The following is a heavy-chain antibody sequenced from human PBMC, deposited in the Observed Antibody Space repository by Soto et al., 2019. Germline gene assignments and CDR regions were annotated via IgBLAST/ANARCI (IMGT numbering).Heavy chain of an antibody. CDR1: VGSISSGGYY. Sequence: QVQLQESGPGLVKPSQTLSLTCTVSVGSISSGGYYWSWIRQHPGKGLEWLGYIYYSGSTYYNPSLKSRVTISVDTSKNQFSLKLSSVTAADTAVYYCARARGYCSGGSCYSGGDYFDYWGQGTLVTVSS. D-gene: IGHD2-15*01. V-gene: IGHV4-31*03. CDR3: ARARGYCSGGSCYSGGDYFDY. J-gene: IGHJ4*02. CDR2: IYYSGST.